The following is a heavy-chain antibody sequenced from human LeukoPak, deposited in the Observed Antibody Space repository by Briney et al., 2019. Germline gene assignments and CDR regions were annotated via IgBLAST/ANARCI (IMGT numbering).Heavy chain of an antibody. D-gene: IGHD2-2*01. Sequence: GASVKVSCKASGYTFTSYGISWVRQPPGQGLEWMGWISADNGKTNYAQKLQGRVTMTTDTSTTTAYMELRSLRSDDTAVYYCARAMCSSTICHGRNDYWGQGTLVTVSS. J-gene: IGHJ4*02. CDR2: ISADNGKT. CDR1: GYTFTSYG. V-gene: IGHV1-18*04. CDR3: ARAMCSSTICHGRNDY.